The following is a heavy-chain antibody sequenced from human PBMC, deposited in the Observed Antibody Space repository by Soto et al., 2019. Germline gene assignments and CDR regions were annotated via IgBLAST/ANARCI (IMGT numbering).Heavy chain of an antibody. CDR3: ARDPSYDRGPDFGS. D-gene: IGHD3-22*01. CDR2: IKQDGSEK. J-gene: IGHJ4*02. V-gene: IGHV3-7*01. CDR1: GFTFILYW. Sequence: QPGGSLRLSCAASGFTFILYWMSWVRQAPGKGLEWVANIKQDGSEKYYVDSVKGRFTISRDNAKNSLYLQMNSLRAEDTALYYCARDPSYDRGPDFGSWGQGTLVTVSS.